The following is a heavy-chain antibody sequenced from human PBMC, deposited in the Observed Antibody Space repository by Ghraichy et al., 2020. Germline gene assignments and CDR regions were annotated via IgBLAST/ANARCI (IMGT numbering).Heavy chain of an antibody. D-gene: IGHD4-23*01. CDR1: GGSFSGYY. J-gene: IGHJ5*02. CDR3: ARGLNEVVTPRGFDP. Sequence: SQTLSLTCAVYGGSFSGYYWSWIRQPPGKGLEWIGEINHSGSTNYNPSLKSRVTISVDTSKNQFSLKLSSVTAADTAVYYCARGLNEVVTPRGFDPWGQGTLVTVSS. CDR2: INHSGST. V-gene: IGHV4-34*01.